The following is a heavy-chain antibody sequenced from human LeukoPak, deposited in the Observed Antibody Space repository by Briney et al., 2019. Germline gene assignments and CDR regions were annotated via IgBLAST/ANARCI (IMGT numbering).Heavy chain of an antibody. D-gene: IGHD3-16*01. CDR2: ISVRSNYR. J-gene: IGHJ4*02. Sequence: PGGSLTLSCAASGYTFSDFSVNWVRQAPGKGLEWVSSISVRSNYRYYADSVRGRFTISRDDAKNLLYLQMSSLRAEDTAVYYCAERGHWGQGTPVTVSS. V-gene: IGHV3-21*01. CDR1: GYTFSDFS. CDR3: AERGH.